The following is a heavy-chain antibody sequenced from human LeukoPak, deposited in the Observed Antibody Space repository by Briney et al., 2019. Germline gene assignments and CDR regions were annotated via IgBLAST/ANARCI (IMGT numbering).Heavy chain of an antibody. CDR3: ASTQFFYYYDSSGYQPPRDDY. CDR2: ISSSSSTI. V-gene: IGHV3-48*02. J-gene: IGHJ4*02. Sequence: PGGSLRLSCAASGFTFSSYSMNWVRQAPGKGLEWVSYISSSSSTIYYADSVKGRFTISRDNAKNSLYLQMNSLRDEDTAVYYCASTQFFYYYDSSGYQPPRDDYWGQGTLVTVSS. CDR1: GFTFSSYS. D-gene: IGHD3-22*01.